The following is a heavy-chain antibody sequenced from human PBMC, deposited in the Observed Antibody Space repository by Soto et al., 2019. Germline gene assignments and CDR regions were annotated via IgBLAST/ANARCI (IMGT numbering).Heavy chain of an antibody. J-gene: IGHJ6*03. D-gene: IGHD4-17*01. CDR2: ISSSSSTI. Sequence: EVQLVASGGGLVQPGGYLSLSCAVSGFTFGSYSMNWVRQAPGKGLEWVSYISSSSSTIYYAGSVKGRFTISRDNAKNSLYLEMSSLRAEDTAVYYCARALTVTRNYYYYMDVWGQGTPVTVSS. V-gene: IGHV3-48*01. CDR1: GFTFGSYS. CDR3: ARALTVTRNYYYYMDV.